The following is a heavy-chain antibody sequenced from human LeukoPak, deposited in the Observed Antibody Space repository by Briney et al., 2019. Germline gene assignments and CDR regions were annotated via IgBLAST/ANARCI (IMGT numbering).Heavy chain of an antibody. Sequence: PGGSLRLSCAASGFPFSDYYMSWICQAPGKGLEWVSYISTSTSYTNYADSVKGRFTISRDNAKNSLYLQMNSLRADDTAVYYCARDHNYGYGAFDIWGQGTMVTVSS. V-gene: IGHV3-11*05. D-gene: IGHD5-18*01. CDR3: ARDHNYGYGAFDI. CDR1: GFPFSDYY. CDR2: ISTSTSYT. J-gene: IGHJ3*02.